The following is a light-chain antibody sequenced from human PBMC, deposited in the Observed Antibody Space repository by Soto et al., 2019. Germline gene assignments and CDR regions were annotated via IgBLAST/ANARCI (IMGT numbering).Light chain of an antibody. Sequence: QSALTQPASVSGSPGQSITISCTGTSSDVGGYNYVSWYQQHPGKAPKLMIHEVSNRPSGVSPRFSGSKSGNTASLTISGLQADDEADYYCSSCTSSNTVIFGGGNKLTVL. CDR2: EVS. V-gene: IGLV2-14*01. CDR1: SSDVGGYNY. J-gene: IGLJ2*01. CDR3: SSCTSSNTVI.